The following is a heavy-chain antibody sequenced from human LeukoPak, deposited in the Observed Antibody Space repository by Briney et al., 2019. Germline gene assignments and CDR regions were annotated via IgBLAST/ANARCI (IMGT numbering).Heavy chain of an antibody. CDR3: AIDYGDYAFDY. J-gene: IGHJ4*02. CDR2: INPNSGGT. Sequence: ASVKVSCKASGYTFTGYYMHWVRQAPGQGLEWMGRINPNSGGTNYAQKFQGRVTMTRDTSISTAYMELSRLRSDDTAVYYCAIDYGDYAFDYWVQGTLVTVSS. CDR1: GYTFTGYY. V-gene: IGHV1-2*06. D-gene: IGHD4-17*01.